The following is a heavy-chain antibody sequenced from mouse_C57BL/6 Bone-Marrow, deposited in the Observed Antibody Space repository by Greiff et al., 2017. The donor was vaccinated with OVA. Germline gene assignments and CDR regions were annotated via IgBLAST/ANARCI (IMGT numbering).Heavy chain of an antibody. J-gene: IGHJ4*01. CDR3: ARHGHYAMDY. CDR2: ISNGGGST. CDR1: GFTFSDYY. V-gene: IGHV5-12*01. Sequence: EVKLMESGGGLVQPGGSLKLSCAASGFTFSDYYMYWVRQTPEKRLEWVAYISNGGGSTYYPDTVKGRFTISRDNAKNTLYLQMSRLKSEDTAMYYCARHGHYAMDYWGQGTSVTVSS.